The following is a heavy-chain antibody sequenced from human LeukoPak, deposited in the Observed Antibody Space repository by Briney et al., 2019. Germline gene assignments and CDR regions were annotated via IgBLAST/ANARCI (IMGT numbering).Heavy chain of an antibody. CDR3: ARAYYYGSGRTSPPDY. J-gene: IGHJ4*02. V-gene: IGHV3-13*01. D-gene: IGHD3-10*01. Sequence: GGSLRLSFAASGFTFSSYDMHWVRHATGKGLEWVSAIGTAGDTYYPGSVKGRFTISRENAKNSLYLQMNSLRAGDTAVYYCARAYYYGSGRTSPPDYWGQGTLVTVSS. CDR2: IGTAGDT. CDR1: GFTFSSYD.